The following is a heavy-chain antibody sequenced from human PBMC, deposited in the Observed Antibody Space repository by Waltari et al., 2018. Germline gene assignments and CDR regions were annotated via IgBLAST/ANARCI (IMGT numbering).Heavy chain of an antibody. Sequence: QEQLQESGPGLVKPSETLSLTCTVSGGSISSYYWSWIRQPPGKGLEWIGYIYYSGSTNYNPSLKSRVTISVDTSKNQFSLKLSSVTTADTAVYYCARQTHDFWSGSPFDYWGQGTLVTVSS. V-gene: IGHV4-59*01. D-gene: IGHD3-3*01. CDR2: IYYSGST. J-gene: IGHJ4*02. CDR1: GGSISSYY. CDR3: ARQTHDFWSGSPFDY.